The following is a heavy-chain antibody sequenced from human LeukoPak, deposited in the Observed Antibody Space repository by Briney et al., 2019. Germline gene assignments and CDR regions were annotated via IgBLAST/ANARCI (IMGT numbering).Heavy chain of an antibody. V-gene: IGHV3-30*02. CDR3: ATDGKLGYYDTSGFFPDY. D-gene: IGHD3-22*01. J-gene: IGHJ4*02. CDR2: IRYTGSNK. Sequence: GGSLRLSCAASGFTFSSYGMHWVRQAPGKGLEWVAFIRYTGSNKYYADSVKGRFTISRDNSKNTLYLQMNGLRAEDTAVYYCATDGKLGYYDTSGFFPDYWGQGTLVTVSS. CDR1: GFTFSSYG.